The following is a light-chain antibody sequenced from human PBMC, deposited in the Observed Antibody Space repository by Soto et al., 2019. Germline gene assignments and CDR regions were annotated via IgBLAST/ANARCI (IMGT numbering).Light chain of an antibody. CDR2: EGS. CDR3: ASYTRTTTLV. CDR1: SSDVGNYNL. Sequence: QSALTQPASVSGSPGQSITISCTGTSSDVGNYNLVSWYQQHPGKAPKLMIYEGSKRPSGVSNRFSGSKSGNTASLTISGLQAEDEADYYCASYTRTTTLVFGGGTKLTVL. J-gene: IGLJ2*01. V-gene: IGLV2-14*02.